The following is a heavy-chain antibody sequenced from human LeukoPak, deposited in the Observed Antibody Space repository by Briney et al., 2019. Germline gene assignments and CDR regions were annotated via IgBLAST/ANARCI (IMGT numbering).Heavy chain of an antibody. Sequence: SETLSLTCTVSGGSISSYYWSWIRQPPGKGLEWIGYIYYSGSTNYNPSLKSRVTISVDTSKNQFSPKLSSVTAADTAVYYCAGERDSSGYPDGYFQHWGQGTLVTVSS. CDR1: GGSISSYY. J-gene: IGHJ1*01. CDR2: IYYSGST. D-gene: IGHD3-22*01. V-gene: IGHV4-59*01. CDR3: AGERDSSGYPDGYFQH.